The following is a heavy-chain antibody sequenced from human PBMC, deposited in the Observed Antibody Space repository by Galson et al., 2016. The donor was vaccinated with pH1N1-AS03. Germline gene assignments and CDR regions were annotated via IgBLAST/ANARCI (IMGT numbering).Heavy chain of an antibody. J-gene: IGHJ5*02. CDR1: GFIFSAYP. CDR2: IGTSSTYI. V-gene: IGHV3-21*01. D-gene: IGHD1-7*01. CDR3: ASDRGWNYGGLDL. Sequence: SLRLSCAASGFIFSAYPMNWVRQAPGKGLEWVSFIGTSSTYIYYADSVKGRFTISRDNMKKSLYLQLNSLRAEDTGIYYCASDRGWNYGGLDLWGQGTLVTVSS.